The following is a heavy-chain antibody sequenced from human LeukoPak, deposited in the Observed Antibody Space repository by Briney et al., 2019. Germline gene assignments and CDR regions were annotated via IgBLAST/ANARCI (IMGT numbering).Heavy chain of an antibody. D-gene: IGHD6-19*01. CDR2: IYYSGST. CDR3: ARDGWLVLGAFDI. J-gene: IGHJ3*02. V-gene: IGHV4-59*12. Sequence: SETLSLTCTVSGGSISSYYWSWIRQPPGKGLEWIGYIYYSGSTNYNPSLKSRVTISVDTSKNQFSLHLNSVTPEDTAVYYCARDGWLVLGAFDIWGQGTMVTVSS. CDR1: GGSISSYY.